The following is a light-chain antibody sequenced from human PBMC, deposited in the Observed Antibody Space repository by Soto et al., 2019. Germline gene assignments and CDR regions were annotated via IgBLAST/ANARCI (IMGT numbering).Light chain of an antibody. CDR2: AAS. CDR1: QSINNY. J-gene: IGKJ2*01. CDR3: QQSYSSLMYT. Sequence: DIQMTQSPSSLSASVGDRVTITCRASQSINNYLNWYQQKPGKAPKLLIYAASSLQGGVPSRFSGSGSGTDFNLTISSLQPEDFATYYCQQSYSSLMYTFGQGTKLEIK. V-gene: IGKV1-39*01.